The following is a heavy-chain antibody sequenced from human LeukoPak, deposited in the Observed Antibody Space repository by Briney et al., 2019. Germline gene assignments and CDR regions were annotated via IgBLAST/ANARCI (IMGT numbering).Heavy chain of an antibody. CDR3: VRSFPRYIPVAGTGGGS. Sequence: GGSLRLSCAASGFSFSTYAMHWVRQAPGKGLEWVANIKQDGSEKYYVDSVKGRFTISRDNAKNSLYLQMNSLRSEDTALYYCVRSFPRYIPVAGTGGGSWGQGTLVTVSS. CDR2: IKQDGSEK. D-gene: IGHD6-19*01. CDR1: GFSFSTYA. J-gene: IGHJ5*02. V-gene: IGHV3-7*03.